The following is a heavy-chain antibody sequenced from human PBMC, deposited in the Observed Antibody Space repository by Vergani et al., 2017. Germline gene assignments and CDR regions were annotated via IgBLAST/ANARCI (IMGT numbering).Heavy chain of an antibody. Sequence: QVQLQQSGPGLVKPSQTLSLTCAISGDSVSSNDAVWNWIRQSPSRGLEWLGRTYYRSKWYNDYAVSVKSRITISPDTSKNQFSLKLSSVTAADTAVYYCARRTTMVRGVLEIARYYFDYWGQGTLVTVSS. CDR1: GDSVSSNDAV. CDR2: TYYRSKWYN. D-gene: IGHD3-10*01. J-gene: IGHJ4*02. CDR3: ARRTTMVRGVLEIARYYFDY. V-gene: IGHV6-1*01.